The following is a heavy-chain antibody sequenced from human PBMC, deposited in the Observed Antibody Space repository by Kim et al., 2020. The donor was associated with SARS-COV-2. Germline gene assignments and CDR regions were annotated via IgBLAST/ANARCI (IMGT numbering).Heavy chain of an antibody. CDR3: AKGIGSGWGYYYYGMDV. Sequence: VKGRCTSSRDNSKNTLYLQMNSLRAEDTAVYYCAKGIGSGWGYYYYGMDVRGQGTTVTVSS. J-gene: IGHJ6*02. D-gene: IGHD6-19*01. V-gene: IGHV3-23*01.